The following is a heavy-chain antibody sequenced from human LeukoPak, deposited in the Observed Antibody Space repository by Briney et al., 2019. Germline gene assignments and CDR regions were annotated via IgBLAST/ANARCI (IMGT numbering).Heavy chain of an antibody. Sequence: SETLSLTCTVSGGSISSSGYYWGWIRQPPGKGLEWIGSIFYTGSTYYNPSLKSRVTISVDTSKNQFSLKLNSVTAADTAVYYCARHCSGGTCYADFDYWGEGTLVTVSS. J-gene: IGHJ4*02. CDR1: GGSISSSGYY. CDR2: IFYTGST. CDR3: ARHCSGGTCYADFDY. D-gene: IGHD2-15*01. V-gene: IGHV4-39*01.